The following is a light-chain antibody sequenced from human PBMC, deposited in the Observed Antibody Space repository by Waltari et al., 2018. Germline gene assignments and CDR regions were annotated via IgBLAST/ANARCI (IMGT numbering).Light chain of an antibody. V-gene: IGLV2-14*01. CDR1: CSDQPVYQY. CDR3: SSYTSSSTNWV. CDR2: DVS. J-gene: IGLJ3*02. Sequence: QSPLTPPASASESPGQSITISCPGACSDQPVYQYLPTYQQHPGKAPKLMIHDVSKRPSGVSKRFSGSKSGNTASLTISGLQAEDEADYYCSSYTSSSTNWVFGGGTKLTVL.